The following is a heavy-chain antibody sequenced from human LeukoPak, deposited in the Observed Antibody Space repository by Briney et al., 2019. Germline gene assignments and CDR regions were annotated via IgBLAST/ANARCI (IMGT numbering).Heavy chain of an antibody. V-gene: IGHV4-39*01. CDR3: ARSLHISAPFDV. CDR1: GNSISSGDYY. CDR2: IYYSGST. J-gene: IGHJ4*02. Sequence: SETLSLTCTVSGNSISSGDYYWSWIRQPPGKGLEWIGSIYYSGSTYYNPSLKSRVTISVDTSKNQFSLRLSSVTAADTALYYCARSLHISAPFDVWGQGTLVTVSS. D-gene: IGHD2-21*01.